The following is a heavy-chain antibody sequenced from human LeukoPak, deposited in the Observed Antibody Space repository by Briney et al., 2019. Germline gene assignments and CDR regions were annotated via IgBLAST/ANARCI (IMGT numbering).Heavy chain of an antibody. CDR2: ISGTGFTT. Sequence: TGGSLRLSCAASGFTVSSNYMSWVRQAPGKGLEWVAYISGTGFTTYYADSVKDRFTISRDNSKNTLYLQMNSLRAEDTAVYYCSRNPPYYYYGMDVWGQGTTVTVSS. V-gene: IGHV3-66*01. CDR1: GFTVSSNY. CDR3: SRNPPYYYYGMDV. J-gene: IGHJ6*02.